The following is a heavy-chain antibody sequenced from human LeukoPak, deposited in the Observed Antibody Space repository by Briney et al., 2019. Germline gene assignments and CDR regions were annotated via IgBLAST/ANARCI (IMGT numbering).Heavy chain of an antibody. CDR1: GFTFSSYA. Sequence: PGGSLRLSCAASGFTFSSYAMSWVRQAPGKGLEWASAISGSGGSTYYADSVKGRFTISRDNSKNTLYLQMNSLRAEDTAVYYCAKDDGIVVVPAAIGYWGQGTLVTVSS. J-gene: IGHJ4*02. V-gene: IGHV3-23*01. CDR3: AKDDGIVVVPAAIGY. CDR2: ISGSGGST. D-gene: IGHD2-2*01.